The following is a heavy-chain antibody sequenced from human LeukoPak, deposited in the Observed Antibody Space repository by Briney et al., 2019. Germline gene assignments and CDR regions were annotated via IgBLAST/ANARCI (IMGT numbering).Heavy chain of an antibody. V-gene: IGHV3-73*01. D-gene: IGHD5-24*01. CDR2: IRSKANTYAT. J-gene: IGHJ6*03. Sequence: GGSLGLSCAASGFTFSGSAMHWVRQASGKGLEWVGRIRSKANTYATSYAASVKGRFTISRDDSKDTAYLQMNSLKTEDTAVYFCARPIDDYTDYYYYYYMDVWGKGTTVTVSS. CDR1: GFTFSGSA. CDR3: ARPIDDYTDYYYYYYMDV.